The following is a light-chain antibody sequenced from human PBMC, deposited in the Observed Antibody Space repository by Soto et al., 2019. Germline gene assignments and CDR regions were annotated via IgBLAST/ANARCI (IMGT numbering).Light chain of an antibody. J-gene: IGLJ1*01. V-gene: IGLV2-14*03. CDR2: DVS. CDR1: SSDIGGYNY. CDR3: SSYTSSSTYV. Sequence: LTQPASVSGSPGQSITISCTGTSSDIGGYNYVSWYQHHPGKAPKLMIYDVSNRPSGVSNRFSGSKSGNTASLTISELQAEDEADYYCSSYTSSSTYVFGTGTKVTVL.